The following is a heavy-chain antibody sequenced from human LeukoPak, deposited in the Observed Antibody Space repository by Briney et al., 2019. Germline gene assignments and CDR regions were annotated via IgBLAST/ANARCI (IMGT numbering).Heavy chain of an antibody. D-gene: IGHD3-10*01. CDR2: INQSGST. Sequence: PSETLSLTCAVYGGSFSGHYWSWIRQPPGTGLEWIGEINQSGSTNYNPSLKSRVTMSVDTSKNQFSLKLSSVTAADTAVYYCASQGPMGAAIRRDYFEYWGQGILVTVSS. CDR1: GGSFSGHY. V-gene: IGHV4-34*01. J-gene: IGHJ4*02. CDR3: ASQGPMGAAIRRDYFEY.